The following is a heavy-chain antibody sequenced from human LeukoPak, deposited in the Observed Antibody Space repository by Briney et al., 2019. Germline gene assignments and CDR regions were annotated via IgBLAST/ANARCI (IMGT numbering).Heavy chain of an antibody. D-gene: IGHD3-22*01. V-gene: IGHV1-18*01. CDR3: ARDNSVDDNAWWFDP. Sequence: GASVKVSCKASGYTFTSYGISWVRQAPGQGLEWMGWISAYNGNTNYAQKFQGRFTMTRDMSTSTDYLELSSLRSEDTAIYYCARDNSVDDNAWWFDPWGQGTLVTVSS. CDR2: ISAYNGNT. J-gene: IGHJ5*02. CDR1: GYTFTSYG.